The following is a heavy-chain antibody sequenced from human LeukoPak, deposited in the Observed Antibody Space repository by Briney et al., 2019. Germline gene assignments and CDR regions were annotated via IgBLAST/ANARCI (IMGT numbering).Heavy chain of an antibody. V-gene: IGHV4-59*12. J-gene: IGHJ2*01. Sequence: KPSETLSLTCTVSGGSISSYYWSWIRQPPGKGLEWIGSIYYSGSAYYSPPLKSRVTISVDTSKNQFSLKLSSVTAADTAVYYCARETFYFGSGTAAYFDLWGRGTLATVSS. CDR3: ARETFYFGSGTAAYFDL. D-gene: IGHD3-10*01. CDR2: IYYSGSA. CDR1: GGSISSYY.